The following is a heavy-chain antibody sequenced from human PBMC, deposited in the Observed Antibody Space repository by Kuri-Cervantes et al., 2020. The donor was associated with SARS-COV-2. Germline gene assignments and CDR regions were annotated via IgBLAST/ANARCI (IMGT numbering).Heavy chain of an antibody. Sequence: GGSLRLSCAASGFPFSSYAMSWVRQAPGKGLEWVSAISGSGGSTYYADSVKGRFTISRDNSKNTLYLQMNSLRAEDTAVYYCAKHLPYTMIEVGAFDIWGQGTMVTASS. CDR3: AKHLPYTMIEVGAFDI. D-gene: IGHD3-22*01. CDR1: GFPFSSYA. J-gene: IGHJ3*02. V-gene: IGHV3-23*01. CDR2: ISGSGGST.